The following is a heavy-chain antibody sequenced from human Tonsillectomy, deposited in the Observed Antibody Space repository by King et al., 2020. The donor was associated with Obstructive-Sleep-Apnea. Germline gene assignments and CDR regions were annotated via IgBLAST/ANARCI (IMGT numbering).Heavy chain of an antibody. Sequence: HLQLQESGPGLVKPSETLSLTCTVSGGSISSSSYYWGWIRQPPGKGLGGIGSIYFSGSTYYNPSLKSRVTISVETSKNQFSLKLGSVTAADTAVYYCARLWDYWGQGTLVTVSS. CDR1: GGSISSSSYY. J-gene: IGHJ4*02. CDR2: IYFSGST. V-gene: IGHV4-39*07. D-gene: IGHD3-16*01. CDR3: ARLWDY.